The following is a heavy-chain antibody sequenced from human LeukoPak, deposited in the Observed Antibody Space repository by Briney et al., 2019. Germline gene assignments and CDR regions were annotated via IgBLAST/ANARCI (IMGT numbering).Heavy chain of an antibody. CDR3: ARGPWGYDSSGYYVY. V-gene: IGHV4-59*08. Sequence: SETLSLTCTVSGGSISSYYWSCIRQPPGKGLEGIGYIYSSGSTNYNPSLKSRVTISVDTSKNQFSLKLSSVTAADTAVYYCARGPWGYDSSGYYVYWGQGTLVTVSS. D-gene: IGHD3-22*01. CDR2: IYSSGST. CDR1: GGSISSYY. J-gene: IGHJ4*02.